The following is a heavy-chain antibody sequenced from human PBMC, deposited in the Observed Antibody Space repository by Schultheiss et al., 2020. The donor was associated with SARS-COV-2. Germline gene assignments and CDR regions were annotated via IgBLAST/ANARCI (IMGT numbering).Heavy chain of an antibody. CDR3: ARRVAAPNNWFDP. J-gene: IGHJ5*02. D-gene: IGHD2-15*01. CDR1: VDSSSSSTW. Sequence: SETLSLTCVVSVDSSSSSTWWSWVRQHPGKGLEWIGYIYYSGSTYYNPSLKSRVTISVDTSKNQFSLKLSSVTAADTAVYYCARRVAAPNNWFDPWGQGTLVTVSS. CDR2: IYYSGST. V-gene: IGHV4-31*11.